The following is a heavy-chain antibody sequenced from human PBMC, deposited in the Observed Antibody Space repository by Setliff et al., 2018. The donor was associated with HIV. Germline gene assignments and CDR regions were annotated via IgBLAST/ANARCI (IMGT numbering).Heavy chain of an antibody. D-gene: IGHD1-1*01. CDR1: GFTFSSYE. CDR3: ARDPLQLEQLGWFDP. Sequence: GGSLRLSCAASGFTFSSYEMNWVRQAPGKGLEWVSYISSSGSTTYYADSVKGRFTISRDNTKNSLYLQMNSLRAEDTAVYYCARDPLQLEQLGWFDPWGQGALVTVSS. CDR2: ISSSGSTT. J-gene: IGHJ5*02. V-gene: IGHV3-48*03.